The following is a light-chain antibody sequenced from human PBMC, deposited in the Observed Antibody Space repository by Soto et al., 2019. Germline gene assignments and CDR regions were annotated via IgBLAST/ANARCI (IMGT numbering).Light chain of an antibody. Sequence: EIVMTQSPATLSVSPGERATLSCRASQSVSSNLAWYQQKPGQAPRLLLYGASTRATGIPARFSGSGSGTEFTLTISSLQSEDFGVYYCQQSNNWPPVTFGQGTKV. V-gene: IGKV3-15*01. CDR3: QQSNNWPPVT. CDR1: QSVSSN. J-gene: IGKJ1*01. CDR2: GAS.